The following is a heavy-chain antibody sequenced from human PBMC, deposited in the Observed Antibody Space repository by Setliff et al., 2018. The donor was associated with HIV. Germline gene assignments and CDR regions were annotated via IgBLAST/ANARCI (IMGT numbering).Heavy chain of an antibody. Sequence: NPSETLSLTCTVSGASISSGGYYWNWIRQLPGKGLEWIGYILDSGSTYYNPSLRGRLSMSIDTSANQFSVELTSVTAADTALYFCARVPNWGSAPFAYDVWGLGTRVTVSS. CDR1: GASISSGGYY. D-gene: IGHD7-27*01. CDR3: ARVPNWGSAPFAYDV. V-gene: IGHV4-31*03. CDR2: ILDSGST. J-gene: IGHJ3*01.